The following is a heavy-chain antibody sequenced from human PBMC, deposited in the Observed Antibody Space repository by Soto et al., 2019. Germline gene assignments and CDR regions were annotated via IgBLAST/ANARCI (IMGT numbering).Heavy chain of an antibody. CDR2: INPSGGST. CDR1: GYTFTSYY. D-gene: IGHD3-3*01. Sequence: ASVKVSCKASGYTFTSYYMHWVRQAPGQGLEWMGIINPSGGSTSYAQKFQGRVTMTRDTSTSTVYMELSSLRSEDTAVYYCARECGSVYFWIGYCHDSIDIWGQGIMVTVSS. J-gene: IGHJ3*02. CDR3: ARECGSVYFWIGYCHDSIDI. V-gene: IGHV1-46*03.